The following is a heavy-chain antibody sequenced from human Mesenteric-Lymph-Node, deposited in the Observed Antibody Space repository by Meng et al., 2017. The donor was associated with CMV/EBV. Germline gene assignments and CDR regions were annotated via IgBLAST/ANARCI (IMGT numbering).Heavy chain of an antibody. Sequence: QLRLQESGPGLVKPPETLSLSCIVSGDSISNSTYYWTWIRQPPGKGLEWIGSVHHSGTTYYNPSLKGRLTISVDTSANLFSLRLTTVTAADTATYYCARRGNYDSDYSEYWGQGTLVTVSS. CDR1: GDSISNSTYY. J-gene: IGHJ4*02. CDR3: ARRGNYDSDYSEY. CDR2: VHHSGTT. V-gene: IGHV4-39*01. D-gene: IGHD3-22*01.